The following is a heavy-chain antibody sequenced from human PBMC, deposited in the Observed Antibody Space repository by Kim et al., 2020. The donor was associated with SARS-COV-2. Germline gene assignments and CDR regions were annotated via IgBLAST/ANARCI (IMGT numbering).Heavy chain of an antibody. D-gene: IGHD6-13*01. J-gene: IGHJ4*01. CDR2: VYYTGST. Sequence: SETLSLTCTVSGGSISGYYWNWIRQPPGKGLEYIAFVYYTGSTDYNPALKSRVTISLDTSKNQLSLNLSSLTAADTAVYYCARGTATGGTPLDYWGQGILVTVSS. CDR3: ARGTATGGTPLDY. CDR1: GGSISGYY. V-gene: IGHV4-59*08.